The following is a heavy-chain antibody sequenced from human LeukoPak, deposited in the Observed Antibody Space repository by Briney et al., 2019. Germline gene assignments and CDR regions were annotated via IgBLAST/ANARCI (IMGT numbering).Heavy chain of an antibody. V-gene: IGHV3-23*01. J-gene: IGHJ5*01. CDR2: INSRGELT. D-gene: IGHD3-22*01. CDR1: GFTFNIYA. Sequence: GGSLRLSCAASGFTFNIYAMSWVRQAPGKGLEWVASINSRGELTFYADSVKGRFTIFRDNFNNILYLQMSSLRAEDTAIYYCAKDRPNYYGSEGHYYRRDGDSWGQGTLVTVSS. CDR3: AKDRPNYYGSEGHYYRRDGDS.